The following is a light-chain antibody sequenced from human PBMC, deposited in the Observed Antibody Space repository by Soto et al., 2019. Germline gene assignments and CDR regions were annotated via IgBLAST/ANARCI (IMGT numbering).Light chain of an antibody. CDR2: AAS. V-gene: IGKV1-16*01. CDR1: QGIGDY. J-gene: IGKJ4*01. CDR3: QQYKGYPLT. Sequence: DIEMTQSPSSLSASVGDRVTITCRASQGIGDYLAWFQQKPGRGPKTLISAASNLQDGAPSRFSGSGYGTEFSLTISSLLPDDSATYYCQQYKGYPLTFGGGTTV.